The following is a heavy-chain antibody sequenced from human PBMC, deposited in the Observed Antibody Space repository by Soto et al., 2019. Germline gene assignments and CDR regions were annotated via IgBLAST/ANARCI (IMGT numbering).Heavy chain of an antibody. V-gene: IGHV3-21*01. Sequence: ALRLSCAASGFTFSSYSMNWVRQAPGKGLEWVSSISSSSSYIYYADSVKGRFTISRDNAKNSLYLQMDSLRAEDTAVYYCARDNSGGSYYPYYYGMDVWGQGTTVTVSS. CDR2: ISSSSSYI. CDR3: ARDNSGGSYYPYYYGMDV. CDR1: GFTFSSYS. D-gene: IGHD1-26*01. J-gene: IGHJ6*02.